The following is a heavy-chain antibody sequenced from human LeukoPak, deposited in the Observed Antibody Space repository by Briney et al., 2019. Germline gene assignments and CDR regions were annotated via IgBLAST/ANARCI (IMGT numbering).Heavy chain of an antibody. CDR3: AKDKAAINSALDY. CDR1: AFTFSNYG. CDR2: ISSDGTIK. D-gene: IGHD6-25*01. J-gene: IGHJ4*02. V-gene: IGHV3-30*18. Sequence: GGSLRLSCAAPAFTFSNYGMHWVRQAPGKGLEWVATISSDGTIKYYADSVKGRFTISRDNSRNTLYLQMNNLRAEGTAVYYCAKDKAAINSALDYWGQGTLVTVSS.